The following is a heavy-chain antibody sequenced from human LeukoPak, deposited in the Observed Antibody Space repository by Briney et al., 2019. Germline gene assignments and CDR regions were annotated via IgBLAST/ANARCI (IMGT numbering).Heavy chain of an antibody. CDR2: ISAYNGNT. J-gene: IGHJ4*02. CDR1: GYTFTSYG. Sequence: ASVKVSCKASGYTFTSYGISWVRQAPGQGLEWMGWISAYNGNTNYAQKLQGRVTMTTDTSTSTAYMELRSLRSDDTAVYYCARDTPSPIMITFGGVIATDYCGQGTLVTVSS. CDR3: ARDTPSPIMITFGGVIATDY. D-gene: IGHD3-16*02. V-gene: IGHV1-18*01.